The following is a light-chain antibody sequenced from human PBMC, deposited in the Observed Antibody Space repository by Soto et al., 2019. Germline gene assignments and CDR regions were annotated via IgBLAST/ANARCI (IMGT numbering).Light chain of an antibody. CDR3: QQRNSWPPIT. J-gene: IGKJ5*01. Sequence: EIVLTQSPVTLSLSPGERATLSCRASQSVRTYLAWYQVKPGQAPGLLIYDASSRASGVPARFSGSGSGTDFTLTISSLEPEDFALYYCQQRNSWPPITFGQGTRLEMK. CDR2: DAS. CDR1: QSVRTY. V-gene: IGKV3-11*01.